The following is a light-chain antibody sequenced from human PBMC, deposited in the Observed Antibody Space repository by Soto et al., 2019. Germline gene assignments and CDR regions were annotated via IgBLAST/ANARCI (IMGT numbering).Light chain of an antibody. V-gene: IGKV1-5*03. J-gene: IGKJ1*01. Sequence: ISSWLAWYQQKPGKAPKLLIYKASSLESGVPSRFSGSGSGTEFTLTISSLQPDDFATYYCQQYNSYPWTFGQGTKVEIK. CDR1: ISSW. CDR2: KAS. CDR3: QQYNSYPWT.